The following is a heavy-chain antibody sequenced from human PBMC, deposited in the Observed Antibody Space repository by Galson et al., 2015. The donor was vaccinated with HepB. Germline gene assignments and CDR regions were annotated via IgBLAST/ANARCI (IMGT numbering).Heavy chain of an antibody. J-gene: IGHJ4*02. V-gene: IGHV3-21*01. Sequence: SLRLSCAASGFTFSSYSMNWVRQAPGKGLEWVSSISSSSSYIYYADSVKGRFTISRDNAKNSLYLQMNSLRAEDTAVYYCARGLGGTYYYGSGSSDYWGQGTLVTVSS. CDR3: ARGLGGTYYYGSGSSDY. D-gene: IGHD3-10*01. CDR2: ISSSSSYI. CDR1: GFTFSSYS.